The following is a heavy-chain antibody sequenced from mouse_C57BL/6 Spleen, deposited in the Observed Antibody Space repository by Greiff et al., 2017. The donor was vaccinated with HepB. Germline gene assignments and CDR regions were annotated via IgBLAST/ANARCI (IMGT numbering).Heavy chain of an antibody. D-gene: IGHD1-1*01. CDR2: INPNNGGT. Sequence: VQLQQSGPELVKPGASVKISCKASGYTFTDYYMNWVKQSHGKSLEWIGDINPNNGGTSYNQKFKGKATLTVEKSSSTAYMELSSLTSEDSAVYYCAKLRGFDDWGKGTTLTVSS. CDR1: GYTFTDYY. V-gene: IGHV1-26*01. CDR3: AKLRGFDD. J-gene: IGHJ2*01.